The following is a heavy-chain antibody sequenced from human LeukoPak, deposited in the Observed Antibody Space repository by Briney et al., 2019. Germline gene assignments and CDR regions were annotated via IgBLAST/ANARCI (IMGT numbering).Heavy chain of an antibody. CDR3: ARERAEESQDFDY. V-gene: IGHV1-2*02. Sequence: ASVKVSCKASGYTFTGYYMHWVRQAPGQGLEWMGWISPNSGGTNYAQKFQGRVTMTRDTSISTAYMELSRLRSDDTAVYYCARERAEESQDFDYWGQGTLVTVSS. CDR1: GYTFTGYY. J-gene: IGHJ4*02. CDR2: ISPNSGGT.